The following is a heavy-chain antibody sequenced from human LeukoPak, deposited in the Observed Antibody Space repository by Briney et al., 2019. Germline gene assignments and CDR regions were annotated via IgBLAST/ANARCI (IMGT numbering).Heavy chain of an antibody. J-gene: IGHJ4*02. D-gene: IGHD6-13*01. Sequence: GGSLRLSCAASGFTFSDYYMSWIRQAPGKGLEWVSYISSSSSYIYYADSVKGRFTISRDNAKNSLYLQMNSLRAEDTAVYYCAREGDHGEQQRGFDYWGQGTLVTVSS. CDR2: ISSSSSYI. CDR1: GFTFSDYY. V-gene: IGHV3-11*06. CDR3: AREGDHGEQQRGFDY.